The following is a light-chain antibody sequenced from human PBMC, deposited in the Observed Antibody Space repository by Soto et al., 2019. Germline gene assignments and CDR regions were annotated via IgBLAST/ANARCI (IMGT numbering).Light chain of an antibody. Sequence: QSALTQPASVSGSPGQSITISCTGTSSDVGGYNYVSWYQQHPVKAPKLMIYDVSNRPSGVSNRFSGSKSGNTASLTISGLLAEDEADYYCSSYTSSSTLYVFGTGTKLTVL. CDR2: DVS. J-gene: IGLJ1*01. CDR3: SSYTSSSTLYV. V-gene: IGLV2-14*01. CDR1: SSDVGGYNY.